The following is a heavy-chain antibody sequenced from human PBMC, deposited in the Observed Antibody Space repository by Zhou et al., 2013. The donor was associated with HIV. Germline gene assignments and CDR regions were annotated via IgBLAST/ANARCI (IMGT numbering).Heavy chain of an antibody. CDR2: IIPILGIA. CDR1: GGTFSSYA. D-gene: IGHD4-4*01. J-gene: IGHJ6*03. CDR3: ARVEQTPTVKRIPSYYYYMDV. V-gene: IGHV1-69*04. Sequence: QVQLVQSGAEVKKPGSSVKVSCKASGGTFSSYAISWVRQAPGQGLEWMGRIIPILGIANYAQKFQGRVTITADKSTSTAYMELSSLRSEDTAVYYCARVEQTPTVKRIPSYYYYMDVWGKGTTVTVSS.